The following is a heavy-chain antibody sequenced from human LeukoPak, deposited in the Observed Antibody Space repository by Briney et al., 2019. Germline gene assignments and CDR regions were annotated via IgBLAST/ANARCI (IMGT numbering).Heavy chain of an antibody. Sequence: GGSLRLSCAASGFTFSSYWMHWVRQAPGKGLVWVSRINSDGSSTSYADSVKGRFTTSRDNAKNTLYLQMNSLRAEDTAVYYCARGIIASTMTPFDYWGQGTLVTVSS. D-gene: IGHD5/OR15-5a*01. CDR2: INSDGSST. J-gene: IGHJ4*02. CDR3: ARGIIASTMTPFDY. CDR1: GFTFSSYW. V-gene: IGHV3-74*01.